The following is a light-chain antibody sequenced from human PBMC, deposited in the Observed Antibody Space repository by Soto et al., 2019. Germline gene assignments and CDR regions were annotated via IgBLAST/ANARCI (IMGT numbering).Light chain of an antibody. CDR1: SSNIGAGYD. J-gene: IGLJ2*01. CDR2: GNT. Sequence: QSVLTQPPSVSGAPGQRVTISCTGSSSNIGAGYDVQWYQQLPGAAPRLLIFGNTNRPSGVPDRFSGSRSGTSACLAISGLHAEDAADDSSKYYGISPSGSVVFGGGTKLTVL. CDR3: KYYGISPSGSVV. V-gene: IGLV1-40*01.